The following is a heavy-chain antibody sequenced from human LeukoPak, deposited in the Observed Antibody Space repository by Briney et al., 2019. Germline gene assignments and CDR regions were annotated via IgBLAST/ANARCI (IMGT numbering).Heavy chain of an antibody. Sequence: GSLRLSCSASGFTFNDYGMSWVRQGPGKGLEWVSGINWNGGTTGYADSVRGRFTISRDNAKNSLYLQMNRLRAEDTALYYCARDKHYYDSINYVWGQGTLVTVSS. CDR1: GFTFNDYG. V-gene: IGHV3-20*04. CDR3: ARDKHYYDSINYV. D-gene: IGHD3-22*01. J-gene: IGHJ4*02. CDR2: INWNGGTT.